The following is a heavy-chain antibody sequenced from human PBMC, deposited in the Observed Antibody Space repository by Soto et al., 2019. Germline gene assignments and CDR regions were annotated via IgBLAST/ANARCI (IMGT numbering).Heavy chain of an antibody. J-gene: IGHJ4*02. CDR1: GYTFTAYA. V-gene: IGHV1-46*01. Sequence: SVKVSCKASGYTFTAYAMHWVRQAPGQGLEWMGWINPSGGSTSYAQKFQGRVTMTRDTSTSTVYMELSSLRSEGTAVYYCARDASKYSYGSLGAYWGQGTLVTVSS. D-gene: IGHD5-18*01. CDR3: ARDASKYSYGSLGAY. CDR2: INPSGGST.